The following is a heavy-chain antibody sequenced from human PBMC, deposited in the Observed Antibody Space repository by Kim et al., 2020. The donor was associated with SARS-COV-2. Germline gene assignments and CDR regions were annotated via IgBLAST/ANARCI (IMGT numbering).Heavy chain of an antibody. J-gene: IGHJ4*02. V-gene: IGHV3-21*01. Sequence: SVKGRFTISRDNAKNSLYLQMNSLRAEDTAVYYCAINYYGSGSYQAPLIYWGQGTLVTVSS. D-gene: IGHD3-10*01. CDR3: AINYYGSGSYQAPLIY.